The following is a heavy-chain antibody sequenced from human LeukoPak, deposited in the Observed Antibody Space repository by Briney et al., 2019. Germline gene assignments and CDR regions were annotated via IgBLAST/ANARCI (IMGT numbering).Heavy chain of an antibody. V-gene: IGHV3-21*01. CDR1: GFTFSSYS. D-gene: IGHD2-2*01. J-gene: IGHJ4*02. Sequence: GGSLRLSCAASGFTFSSYSMDWVRQAPGKGLEWVSSISSSSSYIYYADSVKGRFTISRDNAKNSLYLQMNSLRAEDTAVYYCAGDEDIVVVPAAIGSWGQGTLVTVSS. CDR2: ISSSSSYI. CDR3: AGDEDIVVVPAAIGS.